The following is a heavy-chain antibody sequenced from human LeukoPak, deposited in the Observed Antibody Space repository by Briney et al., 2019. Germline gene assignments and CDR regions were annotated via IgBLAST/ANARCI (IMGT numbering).Heavy chain of an antibody. V-gene: IGHV4-39*01. CDR2: IYYSGST. Sequence: PSETLSLTCTVSGGSISSSSYYWGWIRQPPGKGLEWIGSIYYSGSTYYNPSLKSRVTISVDTSKNQFSLKLSSVTAADTAVYYCARLGWYATFDYWGQGTLVTVSS. D-gene: IGHD6-13*01. CDR1: GGSISSSSYY. CDR3: ARLGWYATFDY. J-gene: IGHJ4*02.